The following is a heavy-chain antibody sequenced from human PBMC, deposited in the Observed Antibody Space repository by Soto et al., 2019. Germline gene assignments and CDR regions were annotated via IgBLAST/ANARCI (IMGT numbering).Heavy chain of an antibody. CDR2: IKSRADGGTT. CDR3: TAHLGQFSPLDY. J-gene: IGHJ4*02. CDR1: GFSFSNAW. Sequence: EVQLVESGGDFVKPGGSLRVSCAVSGFSFSNAWMSWVRQAPGKGLEWVGRIKSRADGGTTDYTAPVKGRFTISRDDSKNTLFLQMNSLKPEDTPVYYCTAHLGQFSPLDYWGQGTLVTVSS. V-gene: IGHV3-15*01. D-gene: IGHD3-16*01.